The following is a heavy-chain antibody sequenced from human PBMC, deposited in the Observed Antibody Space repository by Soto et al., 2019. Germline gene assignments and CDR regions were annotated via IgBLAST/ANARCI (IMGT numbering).Heavy chain of an antibody. Sequence: VELVESGGGLVQPGGSLRLSCAASGFTFGSYAMTWVRQAPGKGLEWVSGISGGGSGRYSSDSVEARFTISRDNPKNLISLQMNTLRAEDTAVYFSARVRFPSAPRRQLDYSFMDVWGNGTMITVSS. CDR2: ISGGGSGR. CDR1: GFTFGSYA. V-gene: IGHV3-23*04. D-gene: IGHD5-12*01. CDR3: ARVRFPSAPRRQLDYSFMDV. J-gene: IGHJ6*03.